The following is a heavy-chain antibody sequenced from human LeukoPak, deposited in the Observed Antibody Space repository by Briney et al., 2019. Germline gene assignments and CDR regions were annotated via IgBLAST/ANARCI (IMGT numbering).Heavy chain of an antibody. J-gene: IGHJ4*02. CDR2: IYPGDSDT. D-gene: IGHD3-10*01. V-gene: IGHV5-51*01. Sequence: GESLKISWKGSGYSFTSYWIGWVRQMPGKGLEWMGIIYPGDSDTRYSPSFQGQVTISADKSISTAYLQWSSLKASDTAMYYCARQAPITMVRGGPFDYWGQGTLVTVSS. CDR1: GYSFTSYW. CDR3: ARQAPITMVRGGPFDY.